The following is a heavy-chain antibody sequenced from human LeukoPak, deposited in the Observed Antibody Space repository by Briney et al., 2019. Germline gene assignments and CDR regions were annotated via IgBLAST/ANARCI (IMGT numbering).Heavy chain of an antibody. V-gene: IGHV5-51*01. CDR3: ARQDGSCLYYLDY. CDR1: GYSFRSYW. CDR2: IYPGDSDT. D-gene: IGHD2-15*01. J-gene: IGHJ4*02. Sequence: NHGESLKISCKGSGYSFRSYWIGWVRQMPGKGLEWMGIIYPGDSDTRYRPSFQGQVTISVDKSINTAYLQWSSLKASDSAVFYCARQDGSCLYYLDYWGQGTLVTVSS.